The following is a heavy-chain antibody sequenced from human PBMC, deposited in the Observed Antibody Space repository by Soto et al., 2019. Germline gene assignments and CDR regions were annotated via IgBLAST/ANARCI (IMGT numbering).Heavy chain of an antibody. J-gene: IGHJ3*02. CDR2: INPNSGGT. CDR3: ARTQYYDILTGYYSYAFDI. CDR1: GYTFTGYD. Sequence: ASVKVSCKASGYTFTGYDMHWVRQAPGQGLEWMGWINPNSGGTNYAQKFQGRVTMTRDTSISTAYMELSRLRSDDTAVYYCARTQYYDILTGYYSYAFDIWGQGTMVTVSS. V-gene: IGHV1-2*02. D-gene: IGHD3-9*01.